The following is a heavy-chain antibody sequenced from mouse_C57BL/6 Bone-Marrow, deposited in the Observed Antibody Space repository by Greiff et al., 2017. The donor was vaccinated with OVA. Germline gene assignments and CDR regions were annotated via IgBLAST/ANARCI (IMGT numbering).Heavy chain of an antibody. CDR3: ARRGGRGVFFDY. J-gene: IGHJ2*01. CDR1: GYTFTSYW. V-gene: IGHV1-50*01. CDR2: IDPSDSYT. Sequence: QVQLQQPGAELVKPGASVKLSCKASGYTFTSYWMQWVKQRPGQGLEWIGEIDPSDSYTNYNQKFKGKATLTVDTSSSTAYMQLSSLTSEDSAVYYCARRGGRGVFFDYWGQGTTLTVSS.